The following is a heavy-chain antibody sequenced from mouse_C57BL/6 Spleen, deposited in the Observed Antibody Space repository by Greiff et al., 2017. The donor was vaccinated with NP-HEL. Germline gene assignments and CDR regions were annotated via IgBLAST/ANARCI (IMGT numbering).Heavy chain of an antibody. V-gene: IGHV1-22*01. CDR2: INPNNGGT. J-gene: IGHJ4*01. Sequence: VQLKESGPELVKPGASVKMSCKASGYTFTDYNMHWVKQSHGKSLEWIGYINPNNGGTSYNQKFKGKATLTVNKSSSTAYMELRSLTSEDSAVYYCANWVYYAMDYWGQGTSVTVSS. CDR3: ANWVYYAMDY. D-gene: IGHD4-1*01. CDR1: GYTFTDYN.